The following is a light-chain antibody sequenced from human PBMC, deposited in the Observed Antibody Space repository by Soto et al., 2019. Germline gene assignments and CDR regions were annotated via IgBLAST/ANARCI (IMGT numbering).Light chain of an antibody. CDR3: SSYAGSSTYV. Sequence: QSVLTQPPSASGSAGQSVTISCTGTSSDIGGYDYVSWYQQHPGKAPKLMIYDVSKRPSGVPERFSASKSVNTASLTVSGLQAEDAADYYCSSYAGSSTYVFDTGTKGTVL. CDR1: SSDIGGYDY. CDR2: DVS. V-gene: IGLV2-8*01. J-gene: IGLJ1*01.